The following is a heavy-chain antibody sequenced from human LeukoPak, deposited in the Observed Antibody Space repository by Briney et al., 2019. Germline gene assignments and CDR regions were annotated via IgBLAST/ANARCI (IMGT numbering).Heavy chain of an antibody. CDR3: ARARVGCTNYAFDI. V-gene: IGHV3-53*01. Sequence: GGSLRLSCAASGISFSDYYMSWIRQAPGKGLEWVSVIYSGGSTYYADSVKGRFTISRDNSKNTLHLQMNSLRAEDTAVYYCARARVGCTNYAFDIWGQGTMVTVSS. CDR1: GISFSDYY. J-gene: IGHJ3*02. D-gene: IGHD2-8*01. CDR2: IYSGGST.